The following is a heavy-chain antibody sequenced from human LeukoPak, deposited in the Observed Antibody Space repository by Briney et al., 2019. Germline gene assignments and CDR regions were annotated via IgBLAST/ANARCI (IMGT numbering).Heavy chain of an antibody. V-gene: IGHV4-61*02. CDR2: IYTSGST. D-gene: IGHD5-18*01. Sequence: PSQTLSLTCTVSGGSISSGSYYWSWIRQPAGKGLEWIGRIYTSGSTNYNPSLKSRVTISVDTSKNQFSLKLSSVTAADTAVYYCAREVSLRRGYSYGPFDYWGQGTLVTVSS. CDR1: GGSISSGSYY. CDR3: AREVSLRRGYSYGPFDY. J-gene: IGHJ4*02.